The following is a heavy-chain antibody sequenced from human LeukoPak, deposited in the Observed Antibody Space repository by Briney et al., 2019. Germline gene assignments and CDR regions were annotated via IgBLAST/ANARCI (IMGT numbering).Heavy chain of an antibody. V-gene: IGHV3-7*04. CDR3: ARGIEEWLYLYY. CDR1: GFTFAPYW. J-gene: IGHJ4*02. D-gene: IGHD3-3*01. CDR2: MNRDGSKK. Sequence: GGSLRLSCAASGFTFAPYWMTWVRQAPGKGLEYVATMNRDGSKKYYVDSVKGRFTISRDNSKNSLYLQMDSLRAEDTAVYYCARGIEEWLYLYYWGQGALVTVAS.